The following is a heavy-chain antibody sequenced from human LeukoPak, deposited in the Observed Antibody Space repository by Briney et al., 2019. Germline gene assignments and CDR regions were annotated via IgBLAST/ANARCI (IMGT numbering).Heavy chain of an antibody. D-gene: IGHD5-18*01. V-gene: IGHV3-23*01. CDR3: AKVRGYTYGFGDY. CDR1: GFTFRSYA. CDR2: ISESGGST. J-gene: IGHJ4*02. Sequence: PGGSLRLSCAASGFTFRSYAMSWVRQAPGKGLEWVSDISESGGSTHYADSVKGRFTISRDNSKNTLCLQMNTLRAEDTAVYFCAKVRGYTYGFGDYWGQGILVTVSS.